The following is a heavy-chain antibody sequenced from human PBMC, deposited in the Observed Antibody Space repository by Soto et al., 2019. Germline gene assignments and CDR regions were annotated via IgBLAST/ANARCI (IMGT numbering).Heavy chain of an antibody. J-gene: IGHJ4*02. CDR1: GFTFSSDW. V-gene: IGHV3-74*01. CDR3: ARGPRGVYGNDY. Sequence: EVQLVESGGGLVQPGGSLRLSCVASGFTFSSDWMHWVRQGAGKGLVWVSRINMDGSVTNYADSVKGRFTISRDNAKNTVYLQMNSLRVEDTAVYYCARGPRGVYGNDYWGQGALVTVS. CDR2: INMDGSVT. D-gene: IGHD2-8*02.